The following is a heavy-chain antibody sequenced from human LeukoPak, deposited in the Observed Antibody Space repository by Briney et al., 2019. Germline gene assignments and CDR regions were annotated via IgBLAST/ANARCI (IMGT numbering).Heavy chain of an antibody. CDR2: INPSGGST. V-gene: IGHV1-46*01. D-gene: IGHD6-25*01. J-gene: IGHJ4*02. CDR1: GYTFTSNY. Sequence: ASVKVSCKAFGYTFTSNYMHWVRQAPGQGPEWMGVINPSGGSTSYAQKFQGRVTMTRDMSTSTVYMELSSLRSEDTAVYYCARDHSSSGQLFDFWGQGTPVTVSS. CDR3: ARDHSSSGQLFDF.